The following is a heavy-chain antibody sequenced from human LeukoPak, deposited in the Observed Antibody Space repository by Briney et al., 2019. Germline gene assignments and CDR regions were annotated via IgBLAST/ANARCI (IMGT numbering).Heavy chain of an antibody. J-gene: IGHJ4*02. CDR1: GGSISSYY. Sequence: SESLSLTCTVSGGSISSYYWSWIRQPAGKGLEWIGRIYTSESTNFNPSLKSRVTMSVDTSKNQFSLKLSSVTAADTAVYYCASFGKVGSGKEFPSDYWGQGTLVTVSS. CDR2: IYTSEST. V-gene: IGHV4-4*07. CDR3: ASFGKVGSGKEFPSDY. D-gene: IGHD3-10*01.